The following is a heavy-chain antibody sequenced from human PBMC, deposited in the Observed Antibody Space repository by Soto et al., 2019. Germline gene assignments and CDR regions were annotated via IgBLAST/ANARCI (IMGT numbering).Heavy chain of an antibody. CDR1: GYTFTSYS. Sequence: ASVKVSCKASGYTFTSYSMHWVRQAPGQGLEWMGIINPSGGSTSYARKFQGRVTMTRDTSTSIVYMELSSLRSEDTAVYYCARDRDSSGHDAFDIWGQGTMVTVSS. CDR2: INPSGGST. D-gene: IGHD3-22*01. V-gene: IGHV1-46*01. CDR3: ARDRDSSGHDAFDI. J-gene: IGHJ3*02.